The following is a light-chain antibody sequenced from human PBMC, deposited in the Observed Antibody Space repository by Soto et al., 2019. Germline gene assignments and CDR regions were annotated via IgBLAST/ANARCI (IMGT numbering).Light chain of an antibody. CDR1: NIGSKS. CDR3: QVWDSSSDHAV. V-gene: IGLV3-21*02. CDR2: DDG. J-gene: IGLJ7*01. Sequence: SCELTQPPSVSVAPGQTARITCGGNNIGSKSVHWYQQKPGQAPVLVVYDDGDRPSGIPERFSGSNSGNTATLTISRVEAGDEADYYCQVWDSSSDHAVFGGGTQLTVL.